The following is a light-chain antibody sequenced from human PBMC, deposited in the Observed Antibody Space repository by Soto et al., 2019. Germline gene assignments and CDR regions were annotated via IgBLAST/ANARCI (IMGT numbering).Light chain of an antibody. Sequence: EIVLTQSPAALSLPPGERANLSCRAGQSISSYLAWYQQKPGQAPRLLIYDAYNRATGIPDRFSGSGSGTDFTLTISSLETEDFAVYYCQKSSKWPPIPVGQGRR. J-gene: IGKJ5*01. CDR2: DAY. CDR3: QKSSKWPPIP. V-gene: IGKV3-11*01. CDR1: QSISSY.